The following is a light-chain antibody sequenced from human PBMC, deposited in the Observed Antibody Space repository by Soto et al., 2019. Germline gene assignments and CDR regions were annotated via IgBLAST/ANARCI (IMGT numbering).Light chain of an antibody. CDR3: CSYAGSYTL. CDR2: DVS. V-gene: IGLV2-11*01. CDR1: SSDVGGYNY. J-gene: IGLJ2*01. Sequence: QSALTQPRSMSGSPGQSVTISCTGTSSDVGGYNYVSWYQQHPGKAPTLMIYDVSKRPSGVPDRFSGSKSGNTASLTISGLQAEDEADYYCCSYAGSYTLFGGGTKLTVL.